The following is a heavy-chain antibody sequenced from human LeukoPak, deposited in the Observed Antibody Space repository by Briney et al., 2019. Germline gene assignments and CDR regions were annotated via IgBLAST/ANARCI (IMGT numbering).Heavy chain of an antibody. D-gene: IGHD5-18*01. J-gene: IGHJ4*02. CDR1: GFSFSTYS. CDR2: ISGSSSTI. Sequence: PGGSLRLSCAASGFSFSTYSMNWVRQAPGKGLEWVSYISGSSSTIYYADSVKGRFTISRDNAKNSLYLQMNSLRAEDTAVYYCARGLRGRGYSYGFFDYWGRGALVTVSS. CDR3: ARGLRGRGYSYGFFDY. V-gene: IGHV3-48*01.